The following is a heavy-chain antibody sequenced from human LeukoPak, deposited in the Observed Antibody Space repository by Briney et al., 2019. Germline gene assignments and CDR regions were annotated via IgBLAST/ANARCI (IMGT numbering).Heavy chain of an antibody. V-gene: IGHV3-30*03. J-gene: IGHJ4*02. D-gene: IGHD5-18*01. CDR1: GFTFSSYG. Sequence: GGSLRLSCAASGFTFSSYGMHWVRQAPGKGLEWVAVISYDGSNKYYADSVKGRFTISRDNSKNTLYLQMNSLRAEDTAVYYCARGGYSYGLSGYWGQGTLVTVSS. CDR3: ARGGYSYGLSGY. CDR2: ISYDGSNK.